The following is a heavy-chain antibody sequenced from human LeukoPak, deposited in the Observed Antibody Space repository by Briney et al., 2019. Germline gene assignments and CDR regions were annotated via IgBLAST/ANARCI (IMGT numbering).Heavy chain of an antibody. CDR1: GGSISSYY. CDR2: IYTSGST. J-gene: IGHJ6*02. D-gene: IGHD3-10*01. V-gene: IGHV4-4*07. Sequence: SETLSLTCTVSGGSISSYYWSWIRQPAGKGLEWIGRIYTSGSTNYNPSLKSRVTMSVDTSKNQFSLKLSSVTAADTAVYYCARGPMAHYHYGSGSYYLYYGMDVWGQGTTVTVSS. CDR3: ARGPMAHYHYGSGSYYLYYGMDV.